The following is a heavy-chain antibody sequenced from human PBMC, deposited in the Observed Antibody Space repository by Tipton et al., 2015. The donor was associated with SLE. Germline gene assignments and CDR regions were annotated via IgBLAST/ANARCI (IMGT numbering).Heavy chain of an antibody. Sequence: SLRLSCAASGFTFSTYWMTWVRQAPGKGLEWVAVISYDGTNKYYADSVKGRFTISRDNSKNTLYVQMNSLRAEDTAVYYCANSVSYYYGMDVWGQGTTVTVSS. CDR3: ANSVSYYYGMDV. CDR2: ISYDGTNK. CDR1: GFTFSTYW. J-gene: IGHJ6*02. D-gene: IGHD4-11*01. V-gene: IGHV3-30*18.